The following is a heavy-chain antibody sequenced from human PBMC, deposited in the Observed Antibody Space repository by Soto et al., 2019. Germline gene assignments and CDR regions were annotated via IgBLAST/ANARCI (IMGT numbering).Heavy chain of an antibody. Sequence: GGSLRLSCAASGFTFSSYSMNWVRQAPGKGLEWVSYISSSSSTIYYADSVKGRFTISRDNAKNSLYLQMNSLRAEDTAVYYCARDGACCPRDDILTGYYPWVTYYYYMDVWGKGTTVTVSS. CDR1: GFTFSSYS. V-gene: IGHV3-48*01. J-gene: IGHJ6*03. CDR3: ARDGACCPRDDILTGYYPWVTYYYYMDV. CDR2: ISSSSSTI. D-gene: IGHD3-9*01.